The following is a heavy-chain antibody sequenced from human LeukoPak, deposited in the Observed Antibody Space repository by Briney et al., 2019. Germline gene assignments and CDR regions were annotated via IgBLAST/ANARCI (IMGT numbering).Heavy chain of an antibody. D-gene: IGHD3-16*02. Sequence: PSATLSLTCAVYGGSFSGYYWSWIRQPPGKGLEWIGEINHSGSTNYNPSLKSRVTISVDTSKNQFSLKLSSVTAADTAVYYCARSLYYDYVWGSYRGNRHFDYWGQGTLVTVSS. CDR2: INHSGST. J-gene: IGHJ4*02. CDR1: GGSFSGYY. V-gene: IGHV4-34*01. CDR3: ARSLYYDYVWGSYRGNRHFDY.